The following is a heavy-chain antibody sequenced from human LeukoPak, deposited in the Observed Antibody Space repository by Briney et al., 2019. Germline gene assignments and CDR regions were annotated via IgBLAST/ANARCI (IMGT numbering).Heavy chain of an antibody. CDR2: ISGSGGTT. CDR1: GISFSSYA. Sequence: GGSLRLSCAASGISFSSYAMSWVRQAPGKGLEWVSAISGSGGTTYYADSVKGRFTISRDNSKNTLYLQMNSLRAEDTAVYYCAKDRGYYYDSSGSDYWGQGTLVTVSS. CDR3: AKDRGYYYDSSGSDY. J-gene: IGHJ4*02. D-gene: IGHD3-22*01. V-gene: IGHV3-23*01.